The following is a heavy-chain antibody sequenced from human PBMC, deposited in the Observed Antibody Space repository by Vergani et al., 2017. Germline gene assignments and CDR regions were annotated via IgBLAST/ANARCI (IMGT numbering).Heavy chain of an antibody. Sequence: VQLVESGGGVVQPGGSLRLSCAASGFTFSSYGMHWVRQAPGKGLEWVSYISISGNTIEYADSVKGRFAISRDNAKSSLFLQMDSLRAEDTAVYYCAREHRDYNNYPGTFDIWGQGSMVTVSS. CDR1: GFTFSSYG. CDR3: AREHRDYNNYPGTFDI. V-gene: IGHV3-48*01. J-gene: IGHJ3*02. D-gene: IGHD5-24*01. CDR2: ISISGNTI.